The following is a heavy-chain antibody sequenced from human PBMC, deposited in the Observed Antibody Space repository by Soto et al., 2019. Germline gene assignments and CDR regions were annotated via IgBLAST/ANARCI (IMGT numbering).Heavy chain of an antibody. V-gene: IGHV3-23*01. D-gene: IGHD3-10*01. J-gene: IGHJ6*02. CDR2: ISAGGDRT. Sequence: DVQLLESGGNLVQPGGSLTFSCSASGFTLSSYAMSWVRQAPGKGLEWVSSISAGGDRTYNSDSVKGRFTISRDNSNNAVFLQMHNLRIEDTALYYCARGDRGGSGSPASYYYSGWDVWGQGATVTVS. CDR3: ARGDRGGSGSPASYYYSGWDV. CDR1: GFTLSSYA.